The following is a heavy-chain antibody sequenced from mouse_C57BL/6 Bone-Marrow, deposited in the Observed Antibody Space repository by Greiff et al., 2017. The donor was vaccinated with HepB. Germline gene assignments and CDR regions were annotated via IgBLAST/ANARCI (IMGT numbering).Heavy chain of an antibody. D-gene: IGHD4-1*01. V-gene: IGHV1-69*01. CDR2: IDPTDSYT. CDR3: ARGDKLGFDY. J-gene: IGHJ2*01. Sequence: VQLQQSGAELVMPGASVKLSCKASGYTFTSYWMHWVKQRPGQGLEWIGEIDPTDSYTNYNQKFKGKSTLTEDKSSSTAYMQLSSLTAEDSAVYYCARGDKLGFDYWGQGTTLTVSS. CDR1: GYTFTSYW.